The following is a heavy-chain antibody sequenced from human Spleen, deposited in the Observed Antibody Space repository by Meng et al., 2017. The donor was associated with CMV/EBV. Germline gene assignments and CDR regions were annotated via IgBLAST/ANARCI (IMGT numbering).Heavy chain of an antibody. CDR3: ARGSDAVAGTVDY. D-gene: IGHD6-19*01. CDR2: INAGNGNT. V-gene: IGHV1-3*01. Sequence: CKASGYAFTTYALHWGRQAPGQRLEWMGWINAGNGNTKYSQKFQDRVTITRDTSASAGYMELSSLRSEDTAVYYCARGSDAVAGTVDYWGQGTLVTVSS. J-gene: IGHJ4*02. CDR1: GYAFTTYA.